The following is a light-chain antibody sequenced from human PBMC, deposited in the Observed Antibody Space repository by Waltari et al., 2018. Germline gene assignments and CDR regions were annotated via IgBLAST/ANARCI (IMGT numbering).Light chain of an antibody. Sequence: QSALTQPASVSGSPGQSITISCTGTSSDVGTYNLFSWYQQHPGKAPKLMIYEGSKRHSGVSNRFSGSKSGNTASRTISGLQAEDEADYYCCSYAGSSTLVFGGGTKLTVL. CDR3: CSYAGSSTLV. J-gene: IGLJ3*02. CDR2: EGS. V-gene: IGLV2-23*01. CDR1: SSDVGTYNL.